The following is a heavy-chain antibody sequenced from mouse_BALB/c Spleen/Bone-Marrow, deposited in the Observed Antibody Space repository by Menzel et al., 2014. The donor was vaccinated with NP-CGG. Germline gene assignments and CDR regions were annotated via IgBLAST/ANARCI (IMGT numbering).Heavy chain of an antibody. CDR2: INPSNGGT. J-gene: IGHJ3*01. Sequence: QVQLQQSGAELVKPGASVKLSCKASGYTFTSYYMYWVKQRPGQGLEWIGGINPSNGGTNFNEKFKSKATLTVDKSSSTAYMQLSGLTSEDSAVYYCTRRGDYDKRVVFAHWGQGTLVTVSA. D-gene: IGHD2-4*01. V-gene: IGHV1S81*02. CDR3: TRRGDYDKRVVFAH. CDR1: GYTFTSYY.